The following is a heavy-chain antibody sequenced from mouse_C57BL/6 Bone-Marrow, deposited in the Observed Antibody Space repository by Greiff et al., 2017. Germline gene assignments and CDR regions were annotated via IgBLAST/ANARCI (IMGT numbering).Heavy chain of an antibody. CDR1: GYAFTNYL. V-gene: IGHV1-54*01. Sequence: QVQLKESGAELVRPGTSVKVSCKASGYAFTNYLIEWVKQRPGQGLEWIGVINPGSGGTNYNEKFKGKATLTADKSSSTAYMQLSSLTSEDSAVYFCERWSPFYDGSRYWGQGTTLTVSS. CDR2: INPGSGGT. CDR3: ERWSPFYDGSRY. D-gene: IGHD2-3*01. J-gene: IGHJ2*01.